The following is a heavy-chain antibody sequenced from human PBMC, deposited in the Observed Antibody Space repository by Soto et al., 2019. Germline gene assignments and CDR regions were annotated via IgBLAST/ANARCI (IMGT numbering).Heavy chain of an antibody. CDR1: GGSISSGDYY. CDR2: IYYSGST. Sequence: PSETLSLTCTVSGGSISSGDYYWSWIRQPPGKGLEWIGYIYYSGSTYYNPSPKSRVTISVDTSKNQFSLKLSSVTAADTAVYYCARGMRDCSSTSCRPFDYWGQGTLVTVSS. CDR3: ARGMRDCSSTSCRPFDY. V-gene: IGHV4-30-4*01. J-gene: IGHJ4*02. D-gene: IGHD2-2*01.